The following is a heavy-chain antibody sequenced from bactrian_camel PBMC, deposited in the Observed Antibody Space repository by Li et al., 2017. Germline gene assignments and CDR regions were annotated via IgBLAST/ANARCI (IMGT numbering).Heavy chain of an antibody. D-gene: IGHD8*01. J-gene: IGHJ4*01. Sequence: HVQLVESGGGLVQPGESLRLSCVGSGFDFSDFGLTWQRQAPGKGLEWVSGINNGGGSTYYADSVKGRFTISRDNGKNTLYLQLNSLATEDTAMYYCVQGVYWSTYGDIFRHQRGQGTQVTVS. CDR1: GFDFSDFG. CDR3: VQGVYWSTYGDIFRHQ. V-gene: IGHV3S1*01. CDR2: INNGGGST.